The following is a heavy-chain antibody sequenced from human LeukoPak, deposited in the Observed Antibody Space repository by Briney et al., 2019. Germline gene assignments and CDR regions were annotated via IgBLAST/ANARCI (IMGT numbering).Heavy chain of an antibody. CDR1: GGTFSSYA. J-gene: IGHJ4*02. Sequence: SVKVSCKASGGTFSSYAISWVRQAPGQGLEWMGGIIPIFGTANYAQKFQGRVTITADKSTSTAYMELSSLRSEDTAVYYCARGYPYYDILTGYSPFDYWGQGTLVTVSS. CDR2: IIPIFGTA. D-gene: IGHD3-9*01. CDR3: ARGYPYYDILTGYSPFDY. V-gene: IGHV1-69*06.